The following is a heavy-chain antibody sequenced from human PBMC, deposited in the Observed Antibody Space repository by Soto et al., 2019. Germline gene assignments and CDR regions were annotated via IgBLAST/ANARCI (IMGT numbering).Heavy chain of an antibody. CDR3: ATHKRDILTGYYYVDY. J-gene: IGHJ4*02. CDR2: INHSGST. Sequence: SETLSLTCAVYGGSFSGYYWSWIRQPPGKGLEWIGEINHSGSTNYNPSLKSRVTISVDTSKNQFSLKMSSVTAADTAVYYCATHKRDILTGYYYVDYWGQGTLVT. V-gene: IGHV4-34*01. D-gene: IGHD3-9*01. CDR1: GGSFSGYY.